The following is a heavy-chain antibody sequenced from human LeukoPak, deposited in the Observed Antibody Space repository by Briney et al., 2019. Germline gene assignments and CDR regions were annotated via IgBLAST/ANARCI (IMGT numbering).Heavy chain of an antibody. CDR3: ARGRPVTFYYDVWSGYPYSYYYYGMDV. CDR1: GYTFTSYD. D-gene: IGHD3-3*01. CDR2: MNPNRGNT. J-gene: IGHJ6*02. Sequence: ASVTVSCKASGYTFTSYDINWVRQATGQGLEWMGWMNPNRGNTGYAQKFQGRATMTRNTSISTAYMELSSLRSEDTAVYYCARGRPVTFYYDVWSGYPYSYYYYGMDVWGQETTVTVSS. V-gene: IGHV1-8*01.